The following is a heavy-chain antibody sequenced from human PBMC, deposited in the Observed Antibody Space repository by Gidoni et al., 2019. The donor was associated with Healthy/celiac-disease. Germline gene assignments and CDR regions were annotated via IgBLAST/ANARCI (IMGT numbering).Heavy chain of an antibody. Sequence: EVQLLESGGGLVQPGGSMRLSCAASGFTFSSYAMSWVRQAPGKGLEWFSYISCSGGRPYYADAVKDRLTISRDNSKNPLYLQMNSLRAEDTAVYYCAKLRPGGAPTREYWGQGTLVTVSS. CDR2: ISCSGGRP. V-gene: IGHV3-23*01. J-gene: IGHJ4*02. D-gene: IGHD2-2*01. CDR1: GFTFSSYA. CDR3: AKLRPGGAPTREY.